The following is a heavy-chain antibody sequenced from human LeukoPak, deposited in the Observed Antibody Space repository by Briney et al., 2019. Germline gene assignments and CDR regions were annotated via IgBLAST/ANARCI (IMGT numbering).Heavy chain of an antibody. CDR3: AEAACSGGSCYCDY. J-gene: IGHJ4*02. CDR2: ISSSGSTI. Sequence: GGSLRLSCAASGFTFSDYYMSWIRQAPGKGLEWASYISSSGSTIYYADSVKGRFTISRDNAKNSLYLQMNSLRAEDTAVYYCAEAACSGGSCYCDYWGQGTLVTVSS. CDR1: GFTFSDYY. D-gene: IGHD2-15*01. V-gene: IGHV3-11*01.